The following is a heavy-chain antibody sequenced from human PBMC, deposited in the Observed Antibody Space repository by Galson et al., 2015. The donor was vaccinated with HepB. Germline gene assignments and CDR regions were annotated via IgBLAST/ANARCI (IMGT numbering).Heavy chain of an antibody. CDR2: IKQDGSEK. CDR1: GFTFSNYW. Sequence: SLRLSCAASGFTFSNYWMNWVRQAPGKGPEWVANIKQDGSEKWYVDSVKGRFTISRDNAKNSLYLQMNSLRAEDTAVYYCARDVVVAVVGSFDIWGQGTMVTVSS. D-gene: IGHD6-19*01. J-gene: IGHJ3*02. V-gene: IGHV3-7*01. CDR3: ARDVVVAVVGSFDI.